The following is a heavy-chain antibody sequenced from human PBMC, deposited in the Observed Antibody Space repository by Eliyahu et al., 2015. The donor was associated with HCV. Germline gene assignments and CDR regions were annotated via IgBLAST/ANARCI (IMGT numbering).Heavy chain of an antibody. J-gene: IGHJ4*02. D-gene: IGHD6-19*01. CDR2: IIPIFGTT. CDR3: AASIGSGWYAGTNFDY. CDR1: XIXXXTHS. Sequence: QVQLVQSGAXVKKPGSSVXVSCTASXIXXXTHSLSWVRQAPGQGLEWMGGIIPIFGTTNYAQKFQGRVTITADESTSTVSLDVKSLTSEDAAVYYCAASIGSGWYAGTNFDYWGQGTLVTVSS. V-gene: IGHV1-69*01.